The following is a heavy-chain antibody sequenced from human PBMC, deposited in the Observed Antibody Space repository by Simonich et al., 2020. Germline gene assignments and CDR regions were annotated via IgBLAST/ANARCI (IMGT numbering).Heavy chain of an antibody. CDR3: ARASRGTWWYYYFDY. CDR1: GYTFTSYG. Sequence: QVQLVQSGAEVKKPGASVKVSCKASGYTFTSYGISWVRQAPGQGLEWMGRISAYNGNTNYAPKLQGRVTMTTDTSTSTAYMELRSLRSDDTAVYYCARASRGTWWYYYFDYWGQGTLVTVSS. D-gene: IGHD2-15*01. CDR2: ISAYNGNT. V-gene: IGHV1-18*01. J-gene: IGHJ4*02.